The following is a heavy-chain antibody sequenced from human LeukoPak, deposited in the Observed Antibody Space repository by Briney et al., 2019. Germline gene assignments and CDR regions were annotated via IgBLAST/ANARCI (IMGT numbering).Heavy chain of an antibody. CDR2: IYYSGST. Sequence: SQTLSLTCTVSGGSISSGGYYWSWIRQHPGKVLEWIGYIYYSGSTYYNPSLKSRVTISVDTSKNQFSLKLSSVTAADTAVYYCARVVVCSGGSCYPNPYYFDYWGQGTLVTVSS. CDR3: ARVVVCSGGSCYPNPYYFDY. CDR1: GGSISSGGYY. V-gene: IGHV4-31*03. D-gene: IGHD2-15*01. J-gene: IGHJ4*02.